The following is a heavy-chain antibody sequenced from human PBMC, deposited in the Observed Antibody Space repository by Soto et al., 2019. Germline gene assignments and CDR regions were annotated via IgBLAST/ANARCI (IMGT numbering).Heavy chain of an antibody. CDR2: ISSSSSYT. D-gene: IGHD4-17*01. Sequence: GGSLRLSCAASGFTFSDYYMSWIRQAPGKGLEWVSYISSSSSYTNYADSVKGRFTISRDNAKNSLYLQMNSLRAEDTAVYYCASSHRLMTTVTTFDYWGQGTLVTVSS. CDR3: ASSHRLMTTVTTFDY. CDR1: GFTFSDYY. V-gene: IGHV3-11*06. J-gene: IGHJ4*02.